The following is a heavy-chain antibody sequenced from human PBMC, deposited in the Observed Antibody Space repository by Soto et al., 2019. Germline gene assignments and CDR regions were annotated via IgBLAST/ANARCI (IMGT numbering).Heavy chain of an antibody. CDR1: GGSISGYY. D-gene: IGHD6-19*01. CDR2: IHYSGST. V-gene: IGHV4-59*01. Sequence: SETLSLTCTVSGGSISGYYWSWIRQPPGKGLEWIGYIHYSGSTNYNPSLKSRITISVDTSKNQFSLNLSSVTAADTAVYYCARETHFSGWFDYWGQGALVTVSS. CDR3: ARETHFSGWFDY. J-gene: IGHJ4*02.